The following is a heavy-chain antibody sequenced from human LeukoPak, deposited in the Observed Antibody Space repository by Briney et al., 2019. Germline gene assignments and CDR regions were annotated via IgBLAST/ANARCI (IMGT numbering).Heavy chain of an antibody. Sequence: ASVKVSCKTSAYTLTSYYMHWVRQAPGQGLEWMGWINPDSGATLYAQKFQGRVTLTRDTSINTAYMEVSRLTSDDTAVYYCARGKAAAGTAAFDIWGQGTMVTVSS. D-gene: IGHD6-13*01. J-gene: IGHJ3*02. CDR2: INPDSGAT. CDR3: ARGKAAAGTAAFDI. CDR1: AYTLTSYY. V-gene: IGHV1-2*02.